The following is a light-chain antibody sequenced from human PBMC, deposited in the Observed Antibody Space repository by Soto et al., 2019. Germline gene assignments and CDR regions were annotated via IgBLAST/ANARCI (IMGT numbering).Light chain of an antibody. V-gene: IGKV3-15*01. Sequence: IVMTHSPATLSVSPWERATLSCRASQRVSTYLAWYQQKPGQAPTLVMYGASIRATGIPARFSGSGSGTDFTLTISSLQSEDFAVYYCQQYNNWPLNFGGGTKVDIK. J-gene: IGKJ4*01. CDR3: QQYNNWPLN. CDR2: GAS. CDR1: QRVSTY.